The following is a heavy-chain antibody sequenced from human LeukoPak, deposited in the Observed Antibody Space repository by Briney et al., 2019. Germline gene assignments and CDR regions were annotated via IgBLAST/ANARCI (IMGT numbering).Heavy chain of an antibody. Sequence: GGSLRLSRAASVFSFSKFNMSWVCQAPGKGLEWLANIKHDGSETYHVDSVKGRFTISRDNAENSLYLQMNSLRAEDTAVYYCTRDEGATVITYRFDYWGQGTLVTVSS. CDR2: IKHDGSET. D-gene: IGHD4-17*01. J-gene: IGHJ4*02. CDR1: VFSFSKFN. V-gene: IGHV3-7*03. CDR3: TRDEGATVITYRFDY.